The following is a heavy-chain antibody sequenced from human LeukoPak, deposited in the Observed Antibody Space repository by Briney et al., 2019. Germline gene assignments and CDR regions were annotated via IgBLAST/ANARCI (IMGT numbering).Heavy chain of an antibody. Sequence: GESLKISCKGSGYTFASYWIGWVRQMPGKGLEWMGIIYPADSDTRYSPSFQGQVSISADTSISTADLQWSSLKASNTAMYYCASQGCSGGSCYSGLIVDYWGQGTLVTVSS. CDR2: IYPADSDT. J-gene: IGHJ4*02. CDR3: ASQGCSGGSCYSGLIVDY. CDR1: GYTFASYW. V-gene: IGHV5-51*01. D-gene: IGHD2-15*01.